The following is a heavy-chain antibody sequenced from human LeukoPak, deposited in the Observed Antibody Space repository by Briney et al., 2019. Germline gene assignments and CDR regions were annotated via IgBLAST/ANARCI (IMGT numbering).Heavy chain of an antibody. CDR1: GFTFSSHA. CDR2: IAYDGSNK. D-gene: IGHD3-22*01. V-gene: IGHV3-30-3*01. CDR3: ARENSYYDSSGYYVYYFDY. J-gene: IGHJ4*02. Sequence: GGSLRLSCAASGFTFSSHAMHWVRQAPGRGLEWVAVIAYDGSNKYYADSVKGRFTISRDNSKNTLYLQMNSLRAEDTAVYYCARENSYYDSSGYYVYYFDYWGQGTLVTVSS.